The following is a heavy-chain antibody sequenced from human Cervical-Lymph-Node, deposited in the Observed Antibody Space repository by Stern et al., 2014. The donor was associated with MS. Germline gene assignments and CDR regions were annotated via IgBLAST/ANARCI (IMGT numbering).Heavy chain of an antibody. D-gene: IGHD3-22*01. CDR3: ARNHRPPVNYYDALQY. Sequence: QVQLQQWGPGLVKPSETLSLTCTVSGGSINGYYWSWIRQPPGKGLEWIGYIYHTGSTNYNPSLKSRVTMSVDTSENQFSLKLSSVTAADTAIYFCARNHRPPVNYYDALQYWGQGMLVTVSA. CDR2: IYHTGST. V-gene: IGHV4-59*01. J-gene: IGHJ4*02. CDR1: GGSINGYY.